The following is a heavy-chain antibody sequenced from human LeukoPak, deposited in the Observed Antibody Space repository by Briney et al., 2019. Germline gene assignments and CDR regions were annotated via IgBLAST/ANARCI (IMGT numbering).Heavy chain of an antibody. CDR3: ARATYYDYGDYTTKNWFDP. J-gene: IGHJ5*02. CDR1: GGSISSGDYY. V-gene: IGHV4-30-4*08. Sequence: SETLSLTCTVSGGSISSGDYYWSWIRQPPGKGLEWIGYIYYSGSTYYNPSLKSRVTISVDTSKNQFSLKLSSATAADTAVYYCARATYYDYGDYTTKNWFDPWGQGTLVTVSS. D-gene: IGHD4-17*01. CDR2: IYYSGST.